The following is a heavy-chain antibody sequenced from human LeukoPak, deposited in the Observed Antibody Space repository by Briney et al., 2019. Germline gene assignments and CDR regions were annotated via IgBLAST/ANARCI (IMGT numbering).Heavy chain of an antibody. J-gene: IGHJ4*02. CDR1: GGSISRYY. CDR2: IFHSGSI. V-gene: IGHV4-59*01. Sequence: SETLSLTCTVSGGSISRYYWGWIRQPPGKGLEWIGYIFHSGSINSNPSLKSRVTISVDTSKNQFSLKLSSVTAADTAVYYCARSAFGDYSFDCWGQGTLVTVSS. D-gene: IGHD3-16*01. CDR3: ARSAFGDYSFDC.